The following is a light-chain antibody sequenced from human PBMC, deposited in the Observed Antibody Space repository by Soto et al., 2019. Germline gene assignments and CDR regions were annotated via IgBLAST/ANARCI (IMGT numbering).Light chain of an antibody. V-gene: IGKV3-20*01. J-gene: IGKJ3*01. Sequence: EIVLTQSPGTLSLSPGERATLSCRASQSVSSSFLAWYQQKPGQAPRLLIYATSNRATGIPDRFSGSGSGTDFTLTISRLEPEDFAVYYCQQYGGSPLFTFGPGTKVDIK. CDR3: QQYGGSPLFT. CDR2: ATS. CDR1: QSVSSSF.